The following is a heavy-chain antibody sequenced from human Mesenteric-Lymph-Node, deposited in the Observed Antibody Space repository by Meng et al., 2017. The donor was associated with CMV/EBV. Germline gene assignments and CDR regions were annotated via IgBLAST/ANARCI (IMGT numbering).Heavy chain of an antibody. CDR2: ISGSGGST. Sequence: GESLKISCAASGFTFSSYAMTWVRQAPGKGLEWGSVISGSGGSTNYADSVKGRFTISRDNSKNTLYLQMNSLRADDTAVYYCAKDGGFYGMDVWGQGTTVTVSS. CDR3: AKDGGFYGMDV. D-gene: IGHD4-23*01. V-gene: IGHV3-23*01. CDR1: GFTFSSYA. J-gene: IGHJ6*02.